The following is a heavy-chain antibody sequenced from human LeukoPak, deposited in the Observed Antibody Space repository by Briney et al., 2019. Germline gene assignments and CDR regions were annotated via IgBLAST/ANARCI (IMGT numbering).Heavy chain of an antibody. D-gene: IGHD2-2*01. CDR2: IIPILGIA. CDR1: GGTFSSYA. CDR3: ASEIKDIVVVPAAKVASWSDP. J-gene: IGHJ5*02. Sequence: GASVKVSCKASGGTFSSYAISWVRQAPGQGLEWMGRIIPILGIANYAQKFQGRVTITADKSTSTAYMELSSLRSEDTAVYYCASEIKDIVVVPAAKVASWSDPWGQGTLVTVSS. V-gene: IGHV1-69*04.